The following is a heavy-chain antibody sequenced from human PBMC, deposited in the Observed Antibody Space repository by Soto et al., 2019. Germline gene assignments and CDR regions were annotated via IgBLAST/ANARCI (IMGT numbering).Heavy chain of an antibody. V-gene: IGHV1-8*01. J-gene: IGHJ4*02. CDR1: GYTFTSYD. CDR3: ARRAETNGWNGFGADKYYFDF. Sequence: ASVKVSCKASGYTFTSYDVYWVRQATGQGLEWMGWMNPNTGNSGYAQKFQGRVTMTSDTSISTAHMELSSLRSEDTAVYYCARRAETNGWNGFGADKYYFDFWGQGTLVTVSS. CDR2: MNPNTGNS. D-gene: IGHD1-1*01.